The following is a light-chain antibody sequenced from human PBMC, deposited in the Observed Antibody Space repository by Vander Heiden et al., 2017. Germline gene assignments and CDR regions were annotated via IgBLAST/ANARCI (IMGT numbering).Light chain of an antibody. Sequence: EIVLTQSAATLSLYPGERANLPCRASQSISADLAWYQQKPGQAPRLLIYDASNRATGIPARFSGSGSGTDFTLTISNLEPEDFAVYYCQQRNSWPRTFGQGTKVKI. CDR3: QQRNSWPRT. V-gene: IGKV3-11*01. CDR1: QSISAD. J-gene: IGKJ2*01. CDR2: DAS.